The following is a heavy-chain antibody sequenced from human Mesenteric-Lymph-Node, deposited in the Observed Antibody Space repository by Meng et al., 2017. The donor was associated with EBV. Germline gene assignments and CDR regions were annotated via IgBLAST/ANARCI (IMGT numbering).Heavy chain of an antibody. CDR3: MRDGITLNWFNP. Sequence: QVQLHGLGPGLVHAPETLYRVCTFSGGTVSSGHVDRSCLRQTPGSGLGWIGNIYSSRSTNYHPSLKSRVTISRDTSKNQFPLKLTSVTAADTAVYYCMRDGITLNWFNPWGQGTLVTVSS. CDR1: GGTVSSGHVD. CDR2: IYSSRST. J-gene: IGHJ5*02. V-gene: IGHV4-61*01. D-gene: IGHD5-24*01.